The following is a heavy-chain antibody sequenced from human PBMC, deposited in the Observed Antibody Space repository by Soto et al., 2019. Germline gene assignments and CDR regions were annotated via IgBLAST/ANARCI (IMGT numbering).Heavy chain of an antibody. D-gene: IGHD2-8*01. CDR3: ARGPNGGDFDY. V-gene: IGHV4-59*01. CDR2: IYYSGST. J-gene: IGHJ4*02. CDR1: GGSISSYY. Sequence: QVQLQESGPGLVKPSETLSLTCTVSGGSISSYYWSWIRQPPGKGLEWIGYIYYSGSTNYNPSLKSRVTISVDTSKNQFSLKLSSVTAADTAVYYCARGPNGGDFDYWGQGTLVTVSS.